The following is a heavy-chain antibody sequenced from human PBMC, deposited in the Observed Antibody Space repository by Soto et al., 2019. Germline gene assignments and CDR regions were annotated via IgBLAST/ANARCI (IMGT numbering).Heavy chain of an antibody. Sequence: EVQLVESGGGLVRPGGSLRLSCAASGFTFSSYAMTWVRQAPGMGLAWVASISSSSSYIYYADSLKGRFTISRDNAKNSLFLQMNSLRAEDTAVYYCARDRHSGFDLRYWGQGTLVTVSS. CDR2: ISSSSSYI. CDR1: GFTFSSYA. CDR3: ARDRHSGFDLRY. J-gene: IGHJ4*02. V-gene: IGHV3-21*01. D-gene: IGHD5-12*01.